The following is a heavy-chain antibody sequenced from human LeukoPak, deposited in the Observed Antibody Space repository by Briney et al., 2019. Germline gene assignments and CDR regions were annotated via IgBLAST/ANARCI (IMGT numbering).Heavy chain of an antibody. V-gene: IGHV4-30-2*01. CDR2: IYHSGST. CDR3: ARATAGTGNWFDP. Sequence: SQTLSLTCAVSGGSISSGGYSWSWIRQPPGKGLEWIGYIYHSGSTYYNPSLKSRVTISVDRSKNQFSLKLSSVTAADTAVYYCARATAGTGNWFDPWGQGTLVTVSS. CDR1: GGSISSGGYS. J-gene: IGHJ5*02. D-gene: IGHD6-19*01.